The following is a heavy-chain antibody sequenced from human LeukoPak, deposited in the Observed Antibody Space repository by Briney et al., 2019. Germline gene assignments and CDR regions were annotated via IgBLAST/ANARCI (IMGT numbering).Heavy chain of an antibody. CDR2: ISGSGGST. CDR3: ARGEVSYYYDSSGYYDY. CDR1: RFTVSSNY. Sequence: GGSLRLSCAASRFTVSSNYMSWVRQAPGKGLEWVSAISGSGGSTYYADSVKGRFTISRDNSKNTLYLQMNSLRAEDTAVYYCARGEVSYYYDSSGYYDYWGQGTLVTVSS. D-gene: IGHD3-22*01. J-gene: IGHJ4*02. V-gene: IGHV3-23*01.